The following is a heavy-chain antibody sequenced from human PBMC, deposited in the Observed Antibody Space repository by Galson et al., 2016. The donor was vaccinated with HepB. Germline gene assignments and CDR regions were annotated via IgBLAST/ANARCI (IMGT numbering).Heavy chain of an antibody. CDR1: GGSINSDTHF. CDR3: ARLRCSGSSCYSGSLYGRDV. CDR2: IYYSGTT. D-gene: IGHD2-15*01. Sequence: SETLSLTCTVSGGSINSDTHFWGWIRQPPGKGLEHIGNIYYSGTTYYSPSLKSRVTLSVDTSKNQFSLKLRSVTAADTAVYYCARLRCSGSSCYSGSLYGRDVGGQGTTVTVSS. V-gene: IGHV4-39*01. J-gene: IGHJ6*02.